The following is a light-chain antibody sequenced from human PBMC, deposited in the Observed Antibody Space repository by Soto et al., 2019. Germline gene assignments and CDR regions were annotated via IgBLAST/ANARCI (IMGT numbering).Light chain of an antibody. J-gene: IGLJ1*01. V-gene: IGLV1-47*01. CDR1: TSNIGRKY. CDR2: RNK. CDR3: ATWDDSMNGVKV. Sequence: QSVLTQPPSASGTPGQGDTISCSGSTSNIGRKYVYWYQQLPGTAPKHLIHRNKRRPSGFPDRSSGSKSGSSASLAISGLRSDDDADYFCATWDDSMNGVKVFGTGTKVTGL.